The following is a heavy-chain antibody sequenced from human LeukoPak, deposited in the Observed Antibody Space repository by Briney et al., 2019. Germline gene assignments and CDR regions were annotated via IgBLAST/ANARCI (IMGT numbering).Heavy chain of an antibody. CDR3: TRAGQYYDFWSGSSGMDV. D-gene: IGHD3-3*01. CDR1: GFTFGDYA. V-gene: IGHV3-49*03. J-gene: IGHJ6*02. CDR2: IRSKAYGGTT. Sequence: GGSLRLSCTAPGFTFGDYAMSWFRQAPGKGLEWVGFIRSKAYGGTTEYAASVKGRFTISRDDSKSIAYLQMNSLKTEDTAVYYCTRAGQYYDFWSGSSGMDVWGQGTTVTVSS.